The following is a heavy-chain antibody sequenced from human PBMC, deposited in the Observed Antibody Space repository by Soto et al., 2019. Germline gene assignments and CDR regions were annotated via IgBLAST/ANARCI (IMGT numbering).Heavy chain of an antibody. V-gene: IGHV4-61*01. Sequence: QVQLQESGPGLVKPSETLSLTCTISGGSVCSGSYYWSWIRQPPGKGLEWIGYISYIGSTNYNPSLKSRVTISVDTSKNQCSLQLSSVTAADTAVYYGARWPNGFDPLCQGTLVTVSS. CDR3: ARWPNGFDP. J-gene: IGHJ5*02. CDR2: ISYIGST. CDR1: GGSVCSGSYY.